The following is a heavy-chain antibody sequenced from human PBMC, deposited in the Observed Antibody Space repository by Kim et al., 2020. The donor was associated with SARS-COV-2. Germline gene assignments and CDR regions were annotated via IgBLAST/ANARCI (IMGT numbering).Heavy chain of an antibody. CDR3: AKDPGTITFGGVIVIGAFDC. V-gene: IGHV3-23*01. CDR1: GFTFSSYA. J-gene: IGHJ4*02. D-gene: IGHD3-16*02. CDR2: ISGGGGST. Sequence: GGSLRLSCAASGFTFSSYAMSWVRQAPGKGLEWVSAISGGGGSTYYADSVKGRFTISRDNSKNTLYLQMNSLRAEDTAVYYCAKDPGTITFGGVIVIGAFDCWGQGTLVTVSS.